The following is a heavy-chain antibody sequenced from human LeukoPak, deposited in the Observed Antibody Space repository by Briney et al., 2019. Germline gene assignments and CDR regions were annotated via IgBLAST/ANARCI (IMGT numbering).Heavy chain of an antibody. J-gene: IGHJ4*02. V-gene: IGHV3-30*18. CDR1: GFTFSSYG. CDR3: AKGGRGSSWYAFDY. CDR2: ISYDGSNK. Sequence: GGSLRLSCAASGFTFSSYGMHWVRQAPGKGLEWVAVISYDGSNKYYADSVKGRFTIPRDNSKNTLDLQMNGLRAEDTAVYYCAKGGRGSSWYAFDYWGQGTLVTVSS. D-gene: IGHD6-13*01.